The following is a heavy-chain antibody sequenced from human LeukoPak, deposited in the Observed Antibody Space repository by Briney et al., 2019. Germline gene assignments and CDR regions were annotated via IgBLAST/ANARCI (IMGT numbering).Heavy chain of an antibody. CDR3: ARGYSGTYRFGY. Sequence: GGSLRLSCAASGFTFSSYWMHWVRQAPGKGLVWVSRINSDESSTSDADSVKGRFTISRDNAKNTLYLQMSSLRAEDTAVYYCARGYSGTYRFGYWGQGTLVTVSS. CDR1: GFTFSSYW. V-gene: IGHV3-74*01. D-gene: IGHD1-26*01. CDR2: INSDESST. J-gene: IGHJ4*02.